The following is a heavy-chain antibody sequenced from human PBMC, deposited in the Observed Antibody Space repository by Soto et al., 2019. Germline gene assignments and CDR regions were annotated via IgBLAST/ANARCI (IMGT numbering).Heavy chain of an antibody. Sequence: QAQLVESGGGVVQPGRSLRLSCAASGFAFSSYGMHWVRQAPGTGLEWVAVISYDGSIQHYADSVKGRFTISRDNSKKIVLLQMGTARSEGPGVDYWWSGRGGGYDYAPDAWGQGTLVSVSS. J-gene: IGHJ5*02. D-gene: IGHD3-16*01. V-gene: IGHV3-30*05. CDR1: GFAFSSYG. CDR2: ISYDGSIQ. CDR3: WSGRGGGYDYAPDA.